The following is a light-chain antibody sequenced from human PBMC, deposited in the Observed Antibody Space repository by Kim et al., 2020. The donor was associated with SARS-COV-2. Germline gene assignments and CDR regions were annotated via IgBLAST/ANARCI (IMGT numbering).Light chain of an antibody. J-gene: IGLJ2*01. CDR1: NIGPAYD. CDR3: QSYDSGHVV. Sequence: GDPGQTVTISCTGSNIGPAYDVHWYQQFPGSAPKLLIYGDIHRPSGVPDRFSGSKSGTSASLAITGLQAEDEADYFCQSYDSGHVVFGGGTQLTVL. CDR2: GDI. V-gene: IGLV1-40*01.